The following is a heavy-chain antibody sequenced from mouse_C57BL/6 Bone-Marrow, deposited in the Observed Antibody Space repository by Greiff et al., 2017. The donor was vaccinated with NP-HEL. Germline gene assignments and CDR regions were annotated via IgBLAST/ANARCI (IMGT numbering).Heavy chain of an antibody. J-gene: IGHJ3*01. CDR2: ISDGGSYT. CDR3: ARDFPDYYGSSYVGFAY. D-gene: IGHD1-1*01. CDR1: GFTFSSYA. Sequence: EVKLVESGGGLVKPGGSLKLSCAASGFTFSSYAMSWVRQTPEKRLEWVATISDGGSYTYYPDNVKGRFTISRDNAKNNLYLQMSHLKSEDTAMYYCARDFPDYYGSSYVGFAYWGQGTLVTVSA. V-gene: IGHV5-4*01.